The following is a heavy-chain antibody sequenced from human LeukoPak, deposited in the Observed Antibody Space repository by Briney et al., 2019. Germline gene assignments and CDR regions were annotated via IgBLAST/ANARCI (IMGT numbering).Heavy chain of an antibody. D-gene: IGHD3-22*01. J-gene: IGHJ4*02. CDR1: GFTFDDYA. V-gene: IGHV3-9*01. CDR3: AKDNSDYYDSSGYYVN. CDR2: ISWISGSI. Sequence: GGSLRLSCAASGFTFDDYAMHWVRQAPGKGLEWVSGISWISGSIGYADSVKGRFTISRDNAKNSLYLQMNSLRAEDTALYYCAKDNSDYYDSSGYYVNWGQGTLVTVSS.